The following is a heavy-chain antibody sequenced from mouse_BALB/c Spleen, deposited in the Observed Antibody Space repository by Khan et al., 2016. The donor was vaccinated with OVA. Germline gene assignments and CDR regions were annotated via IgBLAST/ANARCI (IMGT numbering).Heavy chain of an antibody. D-gene: IGHD1-1*01. CDR1: GYSITSDYA. J-gene: IGHJ2*01. Sequence: VQLKQSGPGLVKPSQSLSLTCTVTGYSITSDYAWNWIRQFPGNKLEWMGYIRSSGRTSYNPSLKSRISITRDTSKNQFFLQLNSVTTEDPATYYCARAVANTTVVATDFDYWGQGTTLTVSS. CDR3: ARAVANTTVVATDFDY. CDR2: IRSSGRT. V-gene: IGHV3-2*02.